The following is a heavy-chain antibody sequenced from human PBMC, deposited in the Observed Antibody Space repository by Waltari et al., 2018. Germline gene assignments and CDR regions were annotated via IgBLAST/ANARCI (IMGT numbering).Heavy chain of an antibody. V-gene: IGHV3-30*01. D-gene: IGHD6-13*01. CDR1: GFIFGSSS. CDR2: MSHYGSAT. Sequence: QVQLMESGGGVVQPGQSLRLSCAVSGFIFGSSSMHWVRQVPGKEPEWLAVMSHYGSATFYAASVRGRFTISRDNSKNILYLQMNNLRIEDSALYYCARDPDEYGSPSPTFESWGQGTLVTVSS. J-gene: IGHJ4*02. CDR3: ARDPDEYGSPSPTFES.